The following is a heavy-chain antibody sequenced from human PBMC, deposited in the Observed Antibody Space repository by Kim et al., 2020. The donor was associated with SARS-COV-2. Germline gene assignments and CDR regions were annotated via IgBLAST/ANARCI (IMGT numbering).Heavy chain of an antibody. CDR2: IVVGSGNT. CDR3: ACDYGDYNPNYYYYGMDV. D-gene: IGHD4-17*01. J-gene: IGHJ6*02. V-gene: IGHV1-58*02. CDR1: GFTFTSSA. Sequence: SVKVSCKASGFTFTSSAMQWVRQARGQRLEWIGWIVVGSGNTNYAQKFQERVTITRDMSTSTAYMELSSLRSEDTAVYYCACDYGDYNPNYYYYGMDVWGQGTTVTVSS.